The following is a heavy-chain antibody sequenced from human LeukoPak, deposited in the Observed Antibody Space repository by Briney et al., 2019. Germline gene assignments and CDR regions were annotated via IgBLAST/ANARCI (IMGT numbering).Heavy chain of an antibody. J-gene: IGHJ4*02. CDR3: AREIVTGAH. Sequence: GGSLRLSCAASGFIFSGYWMHWVRQAPGKGLVWLSRIKNDGSITSYADSVKGRFTISRDNAKNSLYLQMNSLRAEDTAVYYCAREIVTGAHWGQGTLVTVSS. D-gene: IGHD1-14*01. V-gene: IGHV3-74*01. CDR1: GFIFSGYW. CDR2: IKNDGSIT.